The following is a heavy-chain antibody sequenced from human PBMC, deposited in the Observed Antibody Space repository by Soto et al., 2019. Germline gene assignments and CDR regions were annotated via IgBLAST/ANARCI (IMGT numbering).Heavy chain of an antibody. Sequence: QVQLVQSGAEVKKPGASVKVSCETSGYTFPVSYTHWLRQAPGQGLEWMGWINPNSGDTNYAHKFEGRVTMTRDSSAGTAYMELSVLRSDDTAVYFCARESAGKTLYGMDVWGQGTTVTVSS. V-gene: IGHV1-2*02. CDR3: ARESAGKTLYGMDV. CDR2: INPNSGDT. CDR1: GYTFPVSY. J-gene: IGHJ6*02. D-gene: IGHD1-1*01.